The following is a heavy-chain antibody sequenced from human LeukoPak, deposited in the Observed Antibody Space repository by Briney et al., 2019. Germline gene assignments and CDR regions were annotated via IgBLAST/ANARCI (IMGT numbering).Heavy chain of an antibody. V-gene: IGHV5-51*01. D-gene: IGHD6-19*01. CDR3: ARRVAVPGTAFDF. J-gene: IGHJ4*02. CDR1: EDIFSTSY. CDR2: VYPGDSAT. Sequence: GESLKISCQGSEDIFSTSYIGWVRQMPGKGLEWMGIVYPGDSATRYSPSFQGQVTISADKSINTAYLRWSRLKVSDTAMYHCARRVAVPGTAFDFWGQGTLVSVSS.